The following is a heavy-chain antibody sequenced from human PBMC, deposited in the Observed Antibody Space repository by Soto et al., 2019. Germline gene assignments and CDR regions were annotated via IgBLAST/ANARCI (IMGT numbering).Heavy chain of an antibody. D-gene: IGHD6-19*01. CDR2: IFPGDSDT. CDR1: GYIFTSNW. CDR3: ARQDSRGYAY. Sequence: GESLKISCKGSGYIFTSNWIAWVRQVPGKGLEWMGIIFPGDSDTTYSPSFQGQVTISADKSISTTYLQWSGLKASDTAMYYCARQDSRGYAYWGQGTVVTVSS. V-gene: IGHV5-51*01. J-gene: IGHJ4*02.